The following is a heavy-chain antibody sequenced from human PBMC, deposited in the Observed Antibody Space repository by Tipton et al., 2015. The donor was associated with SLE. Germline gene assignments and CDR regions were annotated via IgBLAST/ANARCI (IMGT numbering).Heavy chain of an antibody. CDR1: GFTFSTSN. CDR3: AKDRGYYDSSGYYDY. V-gene: IGHV3-30*02. CDR2: IQFDGNNK. D-gene: IGHD3-22*01. Sequence: SLRLSCATSGFTFSTSNMLWVRQAPGKGLEWVAFIQFDGNNKYYADSVKGRFTISRDNSKNTLYLQMNSLRAEDTAVYYCAKDRGYYDSSGYYDYWGQGTLVTVSS. J-gene: IGHJ4*02.